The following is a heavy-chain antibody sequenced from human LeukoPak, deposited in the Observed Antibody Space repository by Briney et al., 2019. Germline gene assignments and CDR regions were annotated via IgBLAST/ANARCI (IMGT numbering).Heavy chain of an antibody. CDR2: INWNGGST. Sequence: GGSLRLPCAASGFTFDDYGMSWVRQAPGKGLEWVSGINWNGGSTGYADSVKGRFTISRDNAKNSLYLQMNSLRAEDTALYYCANANTYYYDSSGYPFDIWGQGTMVTVSS. CDR3: ANANTYYYDSSGYPFDI. V-gene: IGHV3-20*04. J-gene: IGHJ3*02. D-gene: IGHD3-22*01. CDR1: GFTFDDYG.